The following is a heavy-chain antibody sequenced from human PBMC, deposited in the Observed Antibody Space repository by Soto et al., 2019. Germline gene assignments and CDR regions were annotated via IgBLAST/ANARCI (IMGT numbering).Heavy chain of an antibody. J-gene: IGHJ4*02. CDR1: GFTFSSYA. V-gene: IGHV3-23*01. Sequence: EVQLLESGGGLVQPGGSLRLSCAASGFTFSSYAMSWVRQAPGKGLEWVSAISGSGGSTYYADSVKGRFTISRDNSKNTLYLRMNSLRAEDTAVYYCAKASGVVAATPVLPAYWGQGTLVTVSS. D-gene: IGHD2-15*01. CDR3: AKASGVVAATPVLPAY. CDR2: ISGSGGST.